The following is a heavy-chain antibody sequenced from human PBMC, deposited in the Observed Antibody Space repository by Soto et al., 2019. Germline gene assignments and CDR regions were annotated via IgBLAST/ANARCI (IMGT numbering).Heavy chain of an antibody. Sequence: GGSLRLSCAASGFTVSSNYMSWVRQAPGKGLEWVSVIYSGGSTYYADSVKGRFTISRDNSKNTLYLQMNSLGAEDTAVYYWASAAVAGAFDYWGQGTLVTVSS. J-gene: IGHJ4*02. CDR2: IYSGGST. CDR3: ASAAVAGAFDY. D-gene: IGHD6-19*01. V-gene: IGHV3-66*01. CDR1: GFTVSSNY.